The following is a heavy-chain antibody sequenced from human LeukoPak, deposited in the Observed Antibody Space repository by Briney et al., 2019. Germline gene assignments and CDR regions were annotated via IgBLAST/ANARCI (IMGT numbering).Heavy chain of an antibody. J-gene: IGHJ6*02. CDR2: IVVGSGNT. Sequence: GASVKVSCKASGFTFTSSAVQWVRQARGQRLEWIGWIVVGSGNTNYAQKFQERVTITRDMSTSTAYMELRSLRSDDTAVYYCARDFLSEYYDSSGYHYYYGMDVWGQGTTVTVSS. D-gene: IGHD3-22*01. CDR1: GFTFTSSA. CDR3: ARDFLSEYYDSSGYHYYYGMDV. V-gene: IGHV1-58*01.